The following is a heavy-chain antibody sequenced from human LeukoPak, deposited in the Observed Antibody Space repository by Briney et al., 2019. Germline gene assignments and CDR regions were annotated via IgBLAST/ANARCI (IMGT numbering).Heavy chain of an antibody. V-gene: IGHV4-59*01. Sequence: SETLSLTCTVSGGSIRSYYWSWIRQPPGKGLEWVGYIYYSGSPNYNPSLKSRVTTSIDTSRNQFSLKLSSVTAADTAVYYCARVLKFYYSSGGYPYYFDYWGRGTLVTVSS. CDR3: ARVLKFYYSSGGYPYYFDY. CDR2: IYYSGSP. J-gene: IGHJ4*02. D-gene: IGHD3-10*01. CDR1: GGSIRSYY.